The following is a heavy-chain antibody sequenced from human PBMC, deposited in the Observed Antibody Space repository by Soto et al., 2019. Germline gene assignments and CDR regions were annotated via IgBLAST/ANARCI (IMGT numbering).Heavy chain of an antibody. CDR1: GGSISSGGYS. CDR3: ARVSGYCISTSCYGWFDP. V-gene: IGHV4-30-2*01. J-gene: IGHJ5*02. D-gene: IGHD2-2*01. CDR2: IYHSGST. Sequence: QLQLQESGSGLVKPSQTLSLTCAVSGGSISSGGYSWSWIRQPPGKGLEWIGYIYHSGSTYYNPSLKRRVTISVDRSKNQFSLKLSSVTAADTAVYYCARVSGYCISTSCYGWFDPWGQGTLVTVSS.